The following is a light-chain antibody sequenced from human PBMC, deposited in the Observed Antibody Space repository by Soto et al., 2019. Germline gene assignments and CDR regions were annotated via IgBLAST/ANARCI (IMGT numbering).Light chain of an antibody. J-gene: IGKJ3*01. CDR2: GAS. Sequence: EIVLTQSPGTLSLSRGERATLSCRASQSFRSSYLTWYHQKPGQAPRLLIFGASSRATGTPDRISGSGSGTDYTLTINRLEPEDFGVYYCQQYGDSVFTFGPGTTVEIK. CDR1: QSFRSSY. V-gene: IGKV3-20*01. CDR3: QQYGDSVFT.